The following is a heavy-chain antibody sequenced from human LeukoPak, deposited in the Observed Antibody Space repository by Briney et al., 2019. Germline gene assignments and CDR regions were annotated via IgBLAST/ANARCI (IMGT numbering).Heavy chain of an antibody. CDR1: GFSLSTSGLG. V-gene: IGHV2-5*01. D-gene: IGHD3-10*02. Sequence: SGPTLVKPKQTLTLTCTFSGFSLSTSGLGVGWLRQPPGKAPECLGVIYWNDDKRYSPSLKSRLTFLKDTSRNQVVLIMTDMGPVDTATYYCAHRCSDSYFDYWGQGTLVTVSS. CDR3: AHRCSDSYFDY. CDR2: IYWNDDK. J-gene: IGHJ4*02.